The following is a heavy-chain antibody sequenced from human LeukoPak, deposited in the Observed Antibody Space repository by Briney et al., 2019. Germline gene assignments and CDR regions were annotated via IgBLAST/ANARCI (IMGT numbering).Heavy chain of an antibody. J-gene: IGHJ4*02. V-gene: IGHV3-33*01. D-gene: IGHD3-22*01. CDR2: IWCDGSNK. CDR3: ARAKLDSSGYSFDY. CDR1: GFTFSSYG. Sequence: PGRSLRLSCAASGFTFSSYGMHWVRQAPGKGLEWVAVIWCDGSNKYYVDSVKGRFTISRDNSKNTLYLQMNSLRAEDTAVYYCARAKLDSSGYSFDYWGQGTLVTVSS.